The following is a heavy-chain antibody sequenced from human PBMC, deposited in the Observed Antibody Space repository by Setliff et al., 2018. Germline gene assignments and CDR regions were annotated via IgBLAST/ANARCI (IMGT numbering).Heavy chain of an antibody. D-gene: IGHD2-21*01. CDR2: IWYQGSNK. CDR1: GFSFSSLG. J-gene: IGHJ4*02. CDR3: AKDRHREGGIPKYFDY. Sequence: SLRLSCAASGFSFSSLGMHWVRQAPGKGLEWVANIWYQGSNKYYADSVKGRFTISRDNSKNTVYLQMNSLRVEDTAVYFCAKDRHREGGIPKYFDYWGQGTLVTVSS. V-gene: IGHV3-33*03.